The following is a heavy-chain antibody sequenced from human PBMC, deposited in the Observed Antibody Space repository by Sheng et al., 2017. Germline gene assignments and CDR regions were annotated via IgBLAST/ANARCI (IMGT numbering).Heavy chain of an antibody. CDR3: AKASYDYGGNSGPNWYFDL. D-gene: IGHD4-17*01. CDR1: GFTFDDYA. Sequence: EVQLVESGGGLVQPGRSLRLSCAASGFTFDDYAMHWVRQAPGKGLEWVSGISWNSGSIGYADSVKGRFTISRDNAKNSLYLQMNSLRAEDTALYYCAKASYDYGGNSGPNWYFDLWGRGTLV. V-gene: IGHV3-9*01. J-gene: IGHJ2*01. CDR2: ISWNSGSI.